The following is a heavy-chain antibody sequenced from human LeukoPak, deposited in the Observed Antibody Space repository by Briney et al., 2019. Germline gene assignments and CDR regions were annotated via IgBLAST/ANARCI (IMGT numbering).Heavy chain of an antibody. CDR2: MKRDGSEK. CDR1: GFSFSSYW. V-gene: IGHV3-7*01. Sequence: GGSLRLSCAASGFSFSSYWMSWVRQALGKGLEWVANMKRDGSEKYYVDPVKGRFTISRDNAKNSLFLQMNSLRAEDTAVYYCARGKDWFDTWGQGTLVTVSS. CDR3: ARGKDWFDT. J-gene: IGHJ5*02.